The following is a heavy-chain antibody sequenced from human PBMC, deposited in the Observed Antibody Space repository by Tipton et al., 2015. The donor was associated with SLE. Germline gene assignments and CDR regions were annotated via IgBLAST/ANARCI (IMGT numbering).Heavy chain of an antibody. J-gene: IGHJ6*02. CDR2: ISWNSGSI. V-gene: IGHV3-9*01. CDR3: AKDIGIAVAGTLGMDV. Sequence: SLRLSYAASGFTFDDYAMHWVRQAPGKGLEWVSGISWNSGSIGYADSVKGRFTISRDNSKNSLYLQMNSLRTEDTALYYCAKDIGIAVAGTLGMDVWGQGTTVTVSS. CDR1: GFTFDDYA. D-gene: IGHD6-19*01.